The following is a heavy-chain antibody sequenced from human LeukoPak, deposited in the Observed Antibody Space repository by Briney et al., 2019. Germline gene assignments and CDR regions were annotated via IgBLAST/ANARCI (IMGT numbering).Heavy chain of an antibody. V-gene: IGHV1-46*01. J-gene: IGHJ5*02. CDR3: ARSTVTTLPSWFDP. D-gene: IGHD4-17*01. CDR1: GYTFSSYY. CDR2: INPSGGTT. Sequence: GASVKVSCKASGYTFSSYYMHWVRQAPGQGLEWMGIINPSGGTTSYAQKFQGRVTMTRDTSTSTVYMELSGLRSEDTAVYYCARSTVTTLPSWFDPWGQGTLVTVSS.